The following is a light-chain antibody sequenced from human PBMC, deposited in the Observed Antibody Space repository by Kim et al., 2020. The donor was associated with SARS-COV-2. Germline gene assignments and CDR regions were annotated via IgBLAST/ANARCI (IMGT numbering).Light chain of an antibody. CDR2: GGS. CDR1: QSVGSSY. Sequence: LSLSPGDRATLSCGASQSVGSSYLAWYQQRPGQAPRLLIYGGSNRATGIPDRFSGSGSGTDFTLTISRVEPEDFALYYCQQYYRSPLTFGGGTKLEIK. V-gene: IGKV3-20*01. CDR3: QQYYRSPLT. J-gene: IGKJ4*01.